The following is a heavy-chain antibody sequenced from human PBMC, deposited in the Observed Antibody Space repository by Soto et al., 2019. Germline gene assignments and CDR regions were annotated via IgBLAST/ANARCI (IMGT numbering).Heavy chain of an antibody. CDR3: ARGDEGGRRWYYFDY. Sequence: SETLSLTCTVSGGSIGSYYWNWIRQPPGNGLEWIVYIYYSGNTNYNPSLKSRVTISLDTSKNQFSLKLGSVTAADTAVYYCARGDEGGRRWYYFDYWGQGILVTVSS. V-gene: IGHV4-59*01. CDR2: IYYSGNT. D-gene: IGHD2-15*01. CDR1: GGSIGSYY. J-gene: IGHJ4*02.